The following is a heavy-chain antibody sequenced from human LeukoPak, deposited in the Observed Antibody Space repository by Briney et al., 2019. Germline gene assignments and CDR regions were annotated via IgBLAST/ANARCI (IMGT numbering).Heavy chain of an antibody. J-gene: IGHJ6*03. D-gene: IGHD1-26*01. CDR3: ARDQTKWEPLRRRDYYYMDV. CDR2: ISSSSTYI. V-gene: IGHV3-21*01. Sequence: GGSLRLSCAASGFTFDSFSINWVRQAPGKGLEWVASISSSSTYIYYGGSVKGRFTISRDNAKNLVYLEMNSLRAEDTAVYYCARDQTKWEPLRRRDYYYMDVWGKGTTVTVSS. CDR1: GFTFDSFS.